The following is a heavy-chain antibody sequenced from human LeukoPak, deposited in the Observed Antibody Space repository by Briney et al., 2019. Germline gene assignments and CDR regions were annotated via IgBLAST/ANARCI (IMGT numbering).Heavy chain of an antibody. V-gene: IGHV3-23*01. CDR1: GFSISSNY. CDR3: AKGWDWNYFYYMDV. D-gene: IGHD3/OR15-3a*01. Sequence: GGSLRLSCAASGFSISSNYMTWVRQAPGKGLEWVSAISGSGGSTYYADSVKGRFTISRDNSKNTLYLQMNSLTAEDTAVYYCAKGWDWNYFYYMDVWGKGTTVTVSS. J-gene: IGHJ6*03. CDR2: ISGSGGST.